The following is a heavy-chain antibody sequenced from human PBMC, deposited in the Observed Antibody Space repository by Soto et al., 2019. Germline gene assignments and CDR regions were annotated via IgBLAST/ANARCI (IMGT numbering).Heavy chain of an antibody. J-gene: IGHJ6*02. CDR1: GGTFSSYA. CDR2: IIPIFGTA. V-gene: IGHV1-69*13. CDR3: ARDSRGYSYGHHYYYYGMDV. D-gene: IGHD5-18*01. Sequence: SVKVSCKASGGTFSSYAISWVRQAPGQGLEWMGGIIPIFGTANYAQKFQGRVTITADESTSTAYMELSSLRSEDTAVYYCARDSRGYSYGHHYYYYGMDVWGQGTTVTVSS.